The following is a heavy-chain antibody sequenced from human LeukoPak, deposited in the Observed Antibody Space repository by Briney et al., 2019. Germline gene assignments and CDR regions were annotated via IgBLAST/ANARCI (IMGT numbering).Heavy chain of an antibody. D-gene: IGHD6-13*01. Sequence: SETLSLTCAVYGGSFSGYYWSWIRQPPGKGLEWIGEINHSGSTNYNPSLKSRVTISVDTSKNQFSLKLSSVTAADTAVYYCARDRAGIAAAGTFRYYYGMDVWGQGTTVTVSS. CDR3: ARDRAGIAAAGTFRYYYGMDV. V-gene: IGHV4-34*01. CDR1: GGSFSGYY. CDR2: INHSGST. J-gene: IGHJ6*02.